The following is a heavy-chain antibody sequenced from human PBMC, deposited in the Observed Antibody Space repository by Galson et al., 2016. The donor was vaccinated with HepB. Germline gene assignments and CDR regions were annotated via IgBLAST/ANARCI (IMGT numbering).Heavy chain of an antibody. J-gene: IGHJ4*02. CDR2: IGTVGIVK. D-gene: IGHD3-16*01. V-gene: IGHV3-7*01. CDR3: SGWGSTNV. Sequence: SLRLSCAGSGLTFSNYWMNWVRQTPGKGLEWVANIGTVGIVKTYVDSVMGRFTVARDNAKNSLYLQMNSLAAEDTALYYCSGWGSTNVWGQGSLVTVSS. CDR1: GLTFSNYW.